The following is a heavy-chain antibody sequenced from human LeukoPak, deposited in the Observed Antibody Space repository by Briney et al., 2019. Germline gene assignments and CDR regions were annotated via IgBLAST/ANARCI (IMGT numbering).Heavy chain of an antibody. CDR3: ARAQPTSSGARYYYYYMDV. V-gene: IGHV5-51*01. D-gene: IGHD6-19*01. CDR1: GYGFTSYW. J-gene: IGHJ6*03. CDR2: IYPGDSDT. Sequence: GESLKISCKGSGYGFTSYWIGWVRQMPGKGLEWMGIIYPGDSDTRYSPSFQGQVTISADKSISTAYLQWSSLKASDTAMYYCARAQPTSSGARYYYYYMDVWGKGTTVTVSS.